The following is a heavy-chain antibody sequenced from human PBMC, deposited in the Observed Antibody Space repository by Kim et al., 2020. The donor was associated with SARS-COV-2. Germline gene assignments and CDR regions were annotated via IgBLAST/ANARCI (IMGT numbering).Heavy chain of an antibody. Sequence: GGSLRLSCAASGFTFSSYGMHWVRQAPGKGLEWVAVISYDGSNKYYADSVKGRFTISRDNSKNTLYLQMNSLRAEDTAVYYCARDQGYSGYDLDYYYGMDVWGQGTTVTVSS. CDR2: ISYDGSNK. D-gene: IGHD5-12*01. CDR1: GFTFSSYG. V-gene: IGHV3-33*05. J-gene: IGHJ6*02. CDR3: ARDQGYSGYDLDYYYGMDV.